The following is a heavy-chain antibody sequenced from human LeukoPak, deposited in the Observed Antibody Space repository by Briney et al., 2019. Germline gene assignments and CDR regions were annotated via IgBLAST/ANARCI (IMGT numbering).Heavy chain of an antibody. J-gene: IGHJ4*02. D-gene: IGHD2-15*01. V-gene: IGHV3-7*01. CDR2: IKQDGSEK. CDR3: ARDHGGGSWGGYY. Sequence: PGGSLRLSCAASGFTFSSYWMSWVRQAPGKGLEWVANIKQDGSEKYYVDSVKGRFTISRDNAKNSLYLQMNSLRAEDTAVYYCARDHGGGSWGGYYWGQGTLVTVSS. CDR1: GFTFSSYW.